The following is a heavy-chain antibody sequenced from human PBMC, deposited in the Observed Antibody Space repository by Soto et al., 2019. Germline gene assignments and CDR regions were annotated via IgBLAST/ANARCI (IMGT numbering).Heavy chain of an antibody. J-gene: IGHJ4*02. CDR2: IIPIFGTA. D-gene: IGHD1-1*01. V-gene: IGHV1-69*01. CDR1: GGTFSSYA. CDR3: AREVSRATTPTLGKD. Sequence: QVQLVQSGAEVKKPGSSVKVSCKASGGTFSSYAISWVRQAPGQGLEWMGGIIPIFGTANYAQKFQGRVTSTADESTSTAYMELSSLRSEDTAVYYCAREVSRATTPTLGKDWGQGTLVTVSS.